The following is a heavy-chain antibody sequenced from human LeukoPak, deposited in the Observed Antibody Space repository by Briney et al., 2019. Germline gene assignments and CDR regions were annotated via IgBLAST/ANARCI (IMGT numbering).Heavy chain of an antibody. CDR3: AKEGDGYNSEYYFDY. CDR1: GFTFDDYA. J-gene: IGHJ4*02. V-gene: IGHV3-43D*03. CDR2: ISWDGGST. D-gene: IGHD5-24*01. Sequence: GGSLRLSCAASGFTFDDYAMHWVRQAPGKGLEWVSLISWDGGSTYYADSVKGRFTISRDNSKNSLYLQMNSLRAEDTALYYCAKEGDGYNSEYYFDYWGQGTLVTVSS.